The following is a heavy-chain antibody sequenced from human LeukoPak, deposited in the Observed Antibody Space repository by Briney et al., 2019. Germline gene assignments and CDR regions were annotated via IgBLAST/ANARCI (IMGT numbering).Heavy chain of an antibody. CDR3: ARVRDGNTVDFDY. CDR2: INPNTGGT. J-gene: IGHJ4*02. D-gene: IGHD5-24*01. CDR1: GYTFTDYY. V-gene: IGHV1-2*02. Sequence: ASVKVSCKASGYTFTDYYMHWVRQAPGQGPEWMGYINPNTGGTKYAQKFQDRVTMTRDTSISTAYMELSRLRSDDTAVYYCARVRDGNTVDFDYWGRGTLVTVSS.